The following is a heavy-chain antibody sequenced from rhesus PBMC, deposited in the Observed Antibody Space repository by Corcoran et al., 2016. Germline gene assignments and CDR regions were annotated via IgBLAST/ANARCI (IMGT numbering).Heavy chain of an antibody. CDR3: ARAYSSGWSYYFDY. Sequence: QVKLQQWGEGLVKPSETLSLTCAVYGCSISGYYYWSWIRQAPGKGLEWIGRMDGNSASPNYNPSLKTRVTISKDTSKNQFSLKLSSVTTADTAVYYCARAYSSGWSYYFDYWGQGVLVTVSS. V-gene: IGHV4-73*01. CDR1: GCSISGYYY. J-gene: IGHJ4*01. D-gene: IGHD6S26*01. CDR2: MDGNSASP.